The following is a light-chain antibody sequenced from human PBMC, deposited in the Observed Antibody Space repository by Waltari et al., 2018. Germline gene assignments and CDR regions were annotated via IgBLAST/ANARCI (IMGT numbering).Light chain of an antibody. V-gene: IGLV1-44*01. J-gene: IGLJ3*02. CDR2: GNN. CDR3: ATWDASLFAWV. CDR1: SSNIGSST. Sequence: QSVLTQPPSASGAPGQRVIISCSGSSSNIGSSTVNWYQHLPGAAPQLLISGNNRRPSGVPDRFSGSTSGTSASLAISGLQSEDEADYYCATWDASLFAWVFGGGTRLTVL.